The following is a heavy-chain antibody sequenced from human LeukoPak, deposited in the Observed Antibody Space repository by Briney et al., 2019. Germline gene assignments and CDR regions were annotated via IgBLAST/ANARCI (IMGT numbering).Heavy chain of an antibody. Sequence: ASVKVSCKASGYTFTSYDINWVRQATGQGLGWMGWMNPNSGNTGYAQKFQGRVTMTRNTSISTAYMELSSLRSEDTAVYYCASGGYYYDSSGYQGAFDIWGQGTMVTVSS. D-gene: IGHD3-22*01. J-gene: IGHJ3*02. CDR2: MNPNSGNT. V-gene: IGHV1-8*01. CDR3: ASGGYYYDSSGYQGAFDI. CDR1: GYTFTSYD.